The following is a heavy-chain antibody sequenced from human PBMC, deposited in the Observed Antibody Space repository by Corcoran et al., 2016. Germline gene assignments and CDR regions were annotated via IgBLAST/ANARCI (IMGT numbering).Heavy chain of an antibody. CDR2: IFPSDSDT. Sequence: EVQLEQSGAEVKKPGESLKISCKVSGYSFTTSWIGWVRQMPGKGLEWMGIIFPSDSDTKYSPSFQGQVTISADKSISTTYLQWRRLRASDTAMYYCARAVYSAYGLGYWGQGTLVTVSS. J-gene: IGHJ4*02. D-gene: IGHD5-12*01. CDR1: GYSFTTSW. V-gene: IGHV5-51*01. CDR3: ARAVYSAYGLGY.